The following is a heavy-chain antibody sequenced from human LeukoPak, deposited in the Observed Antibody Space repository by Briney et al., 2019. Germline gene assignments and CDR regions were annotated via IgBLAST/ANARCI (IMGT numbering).Heavy chain of an antibody. D-gene: IGHD1-26*01. J-gene: IGHJ6*03. CDR2: ISPYSGVT. CDR3: ARQELAWRGDYYYKYYMDV. V-gene: IGHV1-18*01. Sequence: ASVKVSCKASGYTFTSYGISWVRQAPGQGLEWMGWISPYSGVTNFAQKFQDRVTMTTDTSTTTAHMELRSLRFDDTAVYYCARQELAWRGDYYYKYYMDVWGKGTTVIVSS. CDR1: GYTFTSYG.